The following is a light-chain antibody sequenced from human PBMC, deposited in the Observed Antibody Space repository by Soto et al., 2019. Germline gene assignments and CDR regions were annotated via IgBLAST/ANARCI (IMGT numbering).Light chain of an antibody. J-gene: IGKJ4*01. CDR1: QSVSSSY. Sequence: EIVLTQSPGTLSLSPGERATLSCRSSQSVSSSYLAWYQQKPGQAPRLLIYGASTRATGIPARFSGSGSGTEFTLTISSLEPEDFAVYYCQQRNNWPLTFGGGTKVDIK. CDR2: GAS. V-gene: IGKV3D-20*02. CDR3: QQRNNWPLT.